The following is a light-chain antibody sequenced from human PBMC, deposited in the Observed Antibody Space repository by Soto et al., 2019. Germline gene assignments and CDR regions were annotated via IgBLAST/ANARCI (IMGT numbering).Light chain of an antibody. CDR3: SSYTSRGNWV. Sequence: QSVLSQPASVSGSPGHSITISCTGTINDVGGYNYVSWYQQHPGKAPKLIIYEVSHRPSGVSNRFSGSKSGNTASLTISGLQAEDEADFYCSSYTSRGNWVFGGGTKVTV. CDR2: EVS. V-gene: IGLV2-14*01. CDR1: INDVGGYNY. J-gene: IGLJ3*02.